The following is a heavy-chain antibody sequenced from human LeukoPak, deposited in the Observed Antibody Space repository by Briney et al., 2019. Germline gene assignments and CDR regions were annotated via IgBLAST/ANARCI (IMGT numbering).Heavy chain of an antibody. V-gene: IGHV4-4*07. J-gene: IGHJ6*02. CDR2: IYTSGST. D-gene: IGHD1-1*01. Sequence: SETLSLTCTVSGGSISSYYWSWIRQPAGKGLEWIGRIYTSGSTNYNPSLKSRVTMSVDTSKNQFSLKLSSVTAADTAVYYCARASGHTTPYYYGMDVWGQGTTVTVSS. CDR1: GGSISSYY. CDR3: ARASGHTTPYYYGMDV.